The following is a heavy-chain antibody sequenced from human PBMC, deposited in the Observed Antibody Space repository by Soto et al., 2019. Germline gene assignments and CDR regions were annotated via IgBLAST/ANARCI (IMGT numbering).Heavy chain of an antibody. J-gene: IGHJ4*02. CDR2: ISGSGGST. Sequence: GGSLRLSCAASGFTFSSYAMSWVRQAPGKGLEWVSAISGSGGSTYYADSVKGRFTISRDNSKNTLYLQMNSLRAEDTAVYYCAKDGFRIVATILDYWGQGTLVTVSS. CDR3: AKDGFRIVATILDY. D-gene: IGHD5-12*01. V-gene: IGHV3-23*01. CDR1: GFTFSSYA.